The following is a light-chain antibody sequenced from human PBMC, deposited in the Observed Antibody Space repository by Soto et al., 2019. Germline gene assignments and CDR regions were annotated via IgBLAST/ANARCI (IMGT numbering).Light chain of an antibody. V-gene: IGLV2-18*01. CDR2: DVS. J-gene: IGLJ1*01. Sequence: QSVLAQPPSVSGSPGQSATISCSGTIDDVTAYYRVSWYQQTPGTAPKLLIYDVSNRPSGVPDRFSGSRSGNTASLTISGLQAEDEGDYYCSVYTRTSTYVFGTGTKVTVL. CDR3: SVYTRTSTYV. CDR1: IDDVTAYYR.